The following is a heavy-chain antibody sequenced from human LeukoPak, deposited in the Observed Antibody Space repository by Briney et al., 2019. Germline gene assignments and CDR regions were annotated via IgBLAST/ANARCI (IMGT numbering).Heavy chain of an antibody. D-gene: IGHD5-24*01. CDR3: ATSRWLQGTPFDY. CDR1: GFTFSSYG. V-gene: IGHV3-30*03. CDR2: ISYDGSNK. J-gene: IGHJ4*02. Sequence: PGGSLRLSCAASGFTFSSYGMHWVRQAPGKGLEWVAVISYDGSNKYYADSVKGRFTISRDNSKNTLYLQMNSLRAEDTAVYYCATSRWLQGTPFDYWGQGTLVTVSS.